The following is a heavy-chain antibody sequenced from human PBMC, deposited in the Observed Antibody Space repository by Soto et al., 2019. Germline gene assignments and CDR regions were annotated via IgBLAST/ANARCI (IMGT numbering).Heavy chain of an antibody. CDR2: IYYSGST. Sequence: QVQLQESGPGLVKTSQTLSLTCTVSGGSISSGGYYWSWIRQHPGKGLEWIGYIYYSGSTYYNPSLKSRVTISVDTSKNQFALKLSSVTAADTAVYYCARERDSSVRYYYGMDVWGQGTTVTVSS. V-gene: IGHV4-31*03. CDR3: ARERDSSVRYYYGMDV. J-gene: IGHJ6*02. CDR1: GGSISSGGYY. D-gene: IGHD3-22*01.